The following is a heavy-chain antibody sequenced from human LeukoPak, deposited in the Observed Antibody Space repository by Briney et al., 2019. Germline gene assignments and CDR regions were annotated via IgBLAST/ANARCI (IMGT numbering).Heavy chain of an antibody. J-gene: IGHJ4*02. V-gene: IGHV4-39*07. Sequence: SETLSLTCSVSGGAIGSSSSYWGWIRQPPGKGLEWIGSIYYSGKVYYNSSLKSRATISVDTSKTQFSLRLSSLTAADTAVYYSARGPHVWGSYRGMYFDYWGQGALVTVSS. CDR2: IYYSGKV. CDR1: GGAIGSSSSY. D-gene: IGHD3-16*02. CDR3: ARGPHVWGSYRGMYFDY.